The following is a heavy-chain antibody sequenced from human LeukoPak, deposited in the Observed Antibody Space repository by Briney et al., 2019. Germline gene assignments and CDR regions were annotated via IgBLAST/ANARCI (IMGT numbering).Heavy chain of an antibody. J-gene: IGHJ5*02. CDR3: ARGPRSIAARRGNWFDP. Sequence: GASVKVSCKASGYTFTGYYMHWVRQAPEQGLEWMGRINPNSGGTNYAQKFQGRVTMTRDTSISTAYMELSRLRSDDTAVYYCARGPRSIAARRGNWFDPWGQGTLVTVSS. CDR2: INPNSGGT. V-gene: IGHV1-2*06. D-gene: IGHD6-6*01. CDR1: GYTFTGYY.